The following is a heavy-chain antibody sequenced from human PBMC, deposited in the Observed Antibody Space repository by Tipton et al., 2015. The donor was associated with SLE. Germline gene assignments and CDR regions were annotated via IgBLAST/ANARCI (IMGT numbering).Heavy chain of an antibody. J-gene: IGHJ6*02. Sequence: TLSLTCTVSGGSISSYYWSWIRQPAGKGLEWIGHIYTSGSTNYNPSLKSRVTMSVDTSKNQFSPKLSSVTAADTAVYYCASITMIVGYYGMDVWGQGTTVTVSS. CDR3: ASITMIVGYYGMDV. D-gene: IGHD3-22*01. CDR2: IYTSGST. CDR1: GGSISSYY. V-gene: IGHV4-4*07.